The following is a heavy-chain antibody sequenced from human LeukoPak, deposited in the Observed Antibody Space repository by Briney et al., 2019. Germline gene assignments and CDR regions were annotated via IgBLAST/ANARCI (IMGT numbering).Heavy chain of an antibody. CDR2: VFHTGTT. CDR1: GGSVSGGSYY. CDR3: ARAGTTSFGWFDP. D-gene: IGHD3-16*01. Sequence: PSETLSLTCTVSGGSVSGGSYYWSWIRQPPGKGLEWTGYVFHTGTTNYNSSLKSRVTISVDTSKNDFSLNLRSLTAADTAVYYCARAGTTSFGWFDPWGQGTLVTVSS. J-gene: IGHJ5*02. V-gene: IGHV4-61*03.